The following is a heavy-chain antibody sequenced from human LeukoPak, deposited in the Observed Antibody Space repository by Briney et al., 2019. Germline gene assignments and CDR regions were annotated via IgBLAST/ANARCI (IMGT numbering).Heavy chain of an antibody. J-gene: IGHJ4*02. CDR1: GFTFSTYA. CDR3: ARVMGRYCSSTSCYVDY. D-gene: IGHD2-2*01. Sequence: GGSLRLSCAASGFTFSTYAMTWVRQAPGKGLEWVSSITGSGDGTSAADSVKGRFTISRDNSKNTLYLQMNSLRAEDTAVYYCARVMGRYCSSTSCYVDYWGQGTLVTVSS. CDR2: ITGSGDGT. V-gene: IGHV3-23*01.